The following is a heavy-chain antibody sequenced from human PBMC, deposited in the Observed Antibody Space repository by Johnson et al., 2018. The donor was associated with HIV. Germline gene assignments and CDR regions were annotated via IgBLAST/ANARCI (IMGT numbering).Heavy chain of an antibody. CDR2: IKDDGSAK. V-gene: IGHV3-7*01. D-gene: IGHD6-6*01. J-gene: IGHJ3*02. CDR1: GFTFSSYW. Sequence: VQLVESGGGLVQPGRYLRLSCAASGFTFSSYWMNWVRQAPGKGLEWVANIKDDGSAKYYVDSVKGRFTISRDNSKNTLGMQMNTLRAEDTAVYYCANLLDLPYSSSSKAAFDIWGQGTMVTVSS. CDR3: ANLLDLPYSSSSKAAFDI.